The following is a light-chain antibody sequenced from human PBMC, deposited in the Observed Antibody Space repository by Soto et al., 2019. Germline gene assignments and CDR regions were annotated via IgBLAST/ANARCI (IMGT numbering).Light chain of an antibody. CDR3: HQYYDWPPWT. CDR2: ATS. V-gene: IGKV3-15*01. Sequence: ETLLTQSPATLSVSPGETATLSCRASQSVSNSLAWYRQRPGQPPSLLINATSTRATGVPARFTGSGSGTEFTLTISSLQSEDFAVYYCHQYYDWPPWTFGQGTKVEI. J-gene: IGKJ1*01. CDR1: QSVSNS.